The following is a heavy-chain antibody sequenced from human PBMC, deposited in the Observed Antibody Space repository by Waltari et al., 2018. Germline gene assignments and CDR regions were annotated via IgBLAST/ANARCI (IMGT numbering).Heavy chain of an antibody. CDR2: INPKNGDT. Sequence: QVQLVQSGTEVKKPGASVKVSCPASGYRFTDYHLHWVRQTPGQGLEWLGWINPKNGDTSYAQKFLGRVTMTRDTSINTVYMDLSGLRSDDTAVFYCARDPGPIVGAPDYWGQGTLVTVSS. J-gene: IGHJ4*02. CDR3: ARDPGPIVGAPDY. V-gene: IGHV1-2*02. D-gene: IGHD1-26*01. CDR1: GYRFTDYH.